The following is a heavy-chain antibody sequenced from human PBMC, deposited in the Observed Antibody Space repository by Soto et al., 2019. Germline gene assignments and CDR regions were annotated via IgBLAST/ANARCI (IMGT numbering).Heavy chain of an antibody. CDR1: GGTISSGAYY. D-gene: IGHD3-10*01. J-gene: IGHJ5*02. CDR2: IYYSGST. Sequence: PSETLSLTCTVSGGTISSGAYYWSWIRQRPGEGLEWIGYIYYSGSTFYNLSLKSRLSISVDTSKSQFSLKLNSVTAADTAVYYCARVYRVRGAYGRFDPWGQGTQVTVSS. V-gene: IGHV4-31*03. CDR3: ARVYRVRGAYGRFDP.